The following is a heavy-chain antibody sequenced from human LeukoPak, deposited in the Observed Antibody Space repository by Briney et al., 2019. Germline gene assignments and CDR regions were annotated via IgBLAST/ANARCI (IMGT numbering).Heavy chain of an antibody. CDR3: AREFKTRITIFGVVTYYYYYYYMDV. CDR2: ISSSSSSI. Sequence: GGSLRLSCAASGFIFSSYSMNWVRQAPGKGLEWVSYISSSSSSIDYADSVKGRFTISRDNAKNSLYLQMNSLRAEDTAVYYCAREFKTRITIFGVVTYYYYYYYMDVWGKGTTVTVSS. CDR1: GFIFSSYS. J-gene: IGHJ6*03. V-gene: IGHV3-48*04. D-gene: IGHD3-3*01.